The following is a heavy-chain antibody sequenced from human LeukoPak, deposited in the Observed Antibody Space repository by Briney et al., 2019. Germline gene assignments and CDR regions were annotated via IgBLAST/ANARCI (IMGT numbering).Heavy chain of an antibody. Sequence: SETLSLTCAVYGGSFSGYYWSWIRQPPGKGREWIGEINHSGSTNYNPSLKSRVTISVDTSKNQFSLKLSSVTAADTAVYYCARAASVRGWYVAYWGQGTLVTVSS. J-gene: IGHJ4*02. D-gene: IGHD6-19*01. V-gene: IGHV4-34*01. CDR2: INHSGST. CDR1: GGSFSGYY. CDR3: ARAASVRGWYVAY.